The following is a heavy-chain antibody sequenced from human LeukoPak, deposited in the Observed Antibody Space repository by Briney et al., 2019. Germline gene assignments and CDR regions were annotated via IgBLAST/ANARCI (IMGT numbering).Heavy chain of an antibody. CDR2: INPSGGST. D-gene: IGHD4-17*01. CDR1: GYTFTSYY. CDR3: ARDIYGDYVTDAFDI. V-gene: IGHV1-46*01. J-gene: IGHJ3*02. Sequence: GASVKVSCKXSGYTFTSYYMHWVRQAPGQGLEWMGIINPSGGSTSYAQKFQGRVTMTRDTSTSTVYMELSSLRSEDTAVYYCARDIYGDYVTDAFDIWGQGTMVTVSS.